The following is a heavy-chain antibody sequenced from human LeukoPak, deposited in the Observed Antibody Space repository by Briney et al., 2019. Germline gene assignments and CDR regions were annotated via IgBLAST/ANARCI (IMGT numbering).Heavy chain of an antibody. CDR3: ARGNYGGDYFDY. CDR1: GFTFSDHY. CDR2: TRNKANSYTT. J-gene: IGHJ4*02. V-gene: IGHV3-72*01. Sequence: GGSLRLSCAASGFTFSDHYMDWVRQAPGKGLEWVGRTRNKANSYTTEYAASVKGRFTISRDDSKNSLYLQMNSLKTEDTAVYYCARGNYGGDYFDYWGQGTLVTVSS. D-gene: IGHD4-17*01.